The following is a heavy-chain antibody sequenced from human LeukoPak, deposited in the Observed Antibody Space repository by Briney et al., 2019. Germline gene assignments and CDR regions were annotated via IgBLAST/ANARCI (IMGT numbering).Heavy chain of an antibody. Sequence: PGGSLRLSCAASGFTFSSYWMSWVRQAPGQGLEWVANIKQDGSEKYYVDSVKGRFTISRDNAKNSLYLQMNSLRAEDTAVYYCARDGTPDYYDSSGFYYYYGMDVWGQGTTVTVSS. CDR1: GFTFSSYW. CDR2: IKQDGSEK. CDR3: ARDGTPDYYDSSGFYYYYGMDV. D-gene: IGHD3-22*01. J-gene: IGHJ6*02. V-gene: IGHV3-7*01.